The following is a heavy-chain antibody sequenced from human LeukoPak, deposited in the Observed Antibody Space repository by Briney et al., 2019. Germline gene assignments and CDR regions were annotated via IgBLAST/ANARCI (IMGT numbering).Heavy chain of an antibody. CDR1: GGTFSSYA. V-gene: IGHV1-69*05. Sequence: GASVKVSCKASGGTFSSYAISWVRQAPGQGLEWMGGIIPIFGTANYAQKFQGRVTITTDESTSTPYMELRSLRSEDTAVYYCARVSRDGYNYFDYWGQGTLVTVSS. CDR2: IIPIFGTA. J-gene: IGHJ4*02. CDR3: ARVSRDGYNYFDY. D-gene: IGHD5-24*01.